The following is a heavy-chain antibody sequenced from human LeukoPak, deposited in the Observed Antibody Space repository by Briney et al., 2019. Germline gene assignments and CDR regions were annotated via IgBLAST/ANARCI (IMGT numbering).Heavy chain of an antibody. J-gene: IGHJ4*02. Sequence: EASVKVSCKASGGTFSSYAISWVRQAPGQGLEWMGGIIPIFGTANYAQKFQGRVTITADKSTSTAYMELSSLRSEDTAVYYCASLRDYVGSGSPRYWGQGTLVTVSS. CDR2: IIPIFGTA. CDR1: GGTFSSYA. V-gene: IGHV1-69*06. D-gene: IGHD3-10*01. CDR3: ASLRDYVGSGSPRY.